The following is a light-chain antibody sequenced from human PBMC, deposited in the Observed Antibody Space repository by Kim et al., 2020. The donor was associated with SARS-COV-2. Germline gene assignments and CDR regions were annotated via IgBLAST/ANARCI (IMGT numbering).Light chain of an antibody. CDR2: KVT. Sequence: QSALTQPPSASGSLGQSVTISCTGTSSDVGGYNYVSWYQQHPGKAPKLMIYKVTQRPSGVPDRFSGSKSGNTASLTVSGLQAEDEADYFCSSYAGSNYPYVFGTGTKVTV. CDR1: SSDVGGYNY. V-gene: IGLV2-8*01. J-gene: IGLJ1*01. CDR3: SSYAGSNYPYV.